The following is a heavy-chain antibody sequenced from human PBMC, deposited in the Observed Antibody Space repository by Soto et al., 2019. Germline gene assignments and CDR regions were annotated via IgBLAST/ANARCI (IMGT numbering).Heavy chain of an antibody. CDR2: INHRGSA. CDR1: GESFIGYY. CDR3: ARTDIVTTNCFDP. V-gene: IGHV4-34*02. D-gene: IGHD5-12*01. J-gene: IGHJ5*02. Sequence: QVHLQQWGAGLLKPSETLSLTCAVYGESFIGYYWTWIRQPPGKGLEWIGEINHRGSANYNPSLKMRVTISVDPSNNQFSLKLSSVTAADTSVYYCARTDIVTTNCFDPWGQGTLVTVSS.